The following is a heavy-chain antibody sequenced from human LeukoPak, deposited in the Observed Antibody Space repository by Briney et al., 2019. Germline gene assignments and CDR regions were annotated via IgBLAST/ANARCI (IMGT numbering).Heavy chain of an antibody. J-gene: IGHJ4*02. CDR2: IYSSGGA. CDR1: GFTVSSNY. CDR3: ARDKGTSYLSSFDY. V-gene: IGHV3-66*01. D-gene: IGHD6-6*01. Sequence: GGSLRLSCAASGFTVSSNYMSWVRQAPGKGLECVSVIYSSGGAYYADSVKGRFTISRDNSKNTLYLQMNSLRAADTAVYYCARDKGTSYLSSFDYWGQGTLVTVSS.